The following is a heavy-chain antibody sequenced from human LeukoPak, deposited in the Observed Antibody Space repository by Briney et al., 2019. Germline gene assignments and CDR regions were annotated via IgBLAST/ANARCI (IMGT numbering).Heavy chain of an antibody. D-gene: IGHD3-22*01. V-gene: IGHV4-34*01. CDR3: ARRHYYDSSGYYYYYYMDV. CDR2: INHSGST. J-gene: IGHJ6*03. Sequence: SETLSLTCAVYGGSFSGYYWSWIRQPPGKGLEWIGEINHSGSTNYNPSLKSRVTISVDPFKNQFSLKLSSVTAADTAVYYCARRHYYDSSGYYYYYYMDVWGKGTTVTVSS. CDR1: GGSFSGYY.